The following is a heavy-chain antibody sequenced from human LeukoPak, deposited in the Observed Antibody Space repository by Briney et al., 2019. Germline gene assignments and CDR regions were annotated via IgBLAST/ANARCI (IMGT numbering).Heavy chain of an antibody. D-gene: IGHD5-24*01. Sequence: GGSLRLSCAASGFTFSSYAMHWVRQAPGKGLEWVAVISYDGSNKYYADSVKGRFTISRDNSKNSLYLQMNSLRAEDTAVYYCARTVEMATDKDAFDIWGQGTMVTVSS. CDR2: ISYDGSNK. CDR1: GFTFSSYA. V-gene: IGHV3-30-3*01. J-gene: IGHJ3*02. CDR3: ARTVEMATDKDAFDI.